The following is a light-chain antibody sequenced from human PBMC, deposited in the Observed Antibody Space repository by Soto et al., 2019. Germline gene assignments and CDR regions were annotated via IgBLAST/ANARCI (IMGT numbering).Light chain of an antibody. J-gene: IGKJ2*01. CDR1: QSVSSSY. Sequence: PGTLSLSPGERATLSCRASQSVSSSYLAWYRQKPGQAPRLLIYGASSRATGIPDRFSGSGSGTDFTLTISRLEPEDFAVYHCQQYGRSPYTFGQGTKLEIK. V-gene: IGKV3-20*01. CDR3: QQYGRSPYT. CDR2: GAS.